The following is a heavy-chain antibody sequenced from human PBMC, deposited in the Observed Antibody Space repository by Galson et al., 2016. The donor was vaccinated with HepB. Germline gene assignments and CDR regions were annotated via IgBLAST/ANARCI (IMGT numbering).Heavy chain of an antibody. Sequence: SLRLSCAASGFTFSHAWLNWVRQAPGKGLEWVGRIKSKADDGTTDYATSVKGRFIISRDDSKNTLFLQMNSLKTEDTAVYYCSVSGGFDYGLFYFEYWGQGALVTVSS. CDR1: GFTFSHAW. V-gene: IGHV3-15*07. D-gene: IGHD5-12*01. CDR3: SVSGGFDYGLFYFEY. J-gene: IGHJ4*02. CDR2: IKSKADDGTT.